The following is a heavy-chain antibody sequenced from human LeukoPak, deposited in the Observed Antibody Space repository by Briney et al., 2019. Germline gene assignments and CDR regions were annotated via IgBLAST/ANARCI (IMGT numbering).Heavy chain of an antibody. CDR2: IFTSGIT. D-gene: IGHD3-10*01. CDR3: ARESSGTYYSPLWYMDV. Sequence: SETLSLTCTVSAGSISIYYWNWIRQPAGKGLEWIGRIFTSGITNYNPSLKSRVTMSVDPSKTQFSLNLSSVTAADTAVYYCARESSGTYYSPLWYMDVWGKGTTVTVSS. CDR1: AGSISIYY. J-gene: IGHJ6*03. V-gene: IGHV4-4*07.